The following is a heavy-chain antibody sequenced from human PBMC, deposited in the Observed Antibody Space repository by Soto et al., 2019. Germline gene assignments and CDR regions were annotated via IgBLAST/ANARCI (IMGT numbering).Heavy chain of an antibody. V-gene: IGHV3-23*01. Sequence: PGGSLRLSCAASGFTFSSYAMSWVRQAPGKGLEWVSAISGSGGSTYYADSVKGRFTISRDNSKNTLYLQMNSLRAEDTAVYYCAKHYIVGATIGPPFDYWGQGTLVTVSS. CDR1: GFTFSSYA. D-gene: IGHD1-26*01. CDR2: ISGSGGST. CDR3: AKHYIVGATIGPPFDY. J-gene: IGHJ4*02.